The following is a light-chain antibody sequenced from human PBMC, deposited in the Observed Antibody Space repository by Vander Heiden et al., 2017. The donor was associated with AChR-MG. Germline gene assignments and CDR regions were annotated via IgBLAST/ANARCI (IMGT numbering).Light chain of an antibody. J-gene: IGKJ1*01. V-gene: IGKV3-20*01. CDR3: QQYGRSRT. Sequence: DIVLPQSPGTLSLSPGERATLSCWASQSVSSSYLAWYQQKPGQAPRLLIYGASSRATGIPDRFSGSGSGTGFTLTISSLEPEDFAVYYCQQYGRSRTFGQGTKVEIK. CDR1: QSVSSSY. CDR2: GAS.